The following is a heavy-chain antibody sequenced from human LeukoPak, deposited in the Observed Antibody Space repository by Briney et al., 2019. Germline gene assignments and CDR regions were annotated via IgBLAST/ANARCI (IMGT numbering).Heavy chain of an antibody. V-gene: IGHV3-23*01. CDR1: GFTFSSYT. D-gene: IGHD7-27*01. CDR3: AKDGGLWVSAHWGDS. Sequence: GGSLRLSCAASGFTFSSYTMSWVRQAPGKGLEWDSTITTSDGNTYYADSVKGRFTVSRDNSKNTLFLQMNSLRAEDTAVYYCAKDGGLWVSAHWGDSWGRGTLVTVSS. CDR2: ITTSDGNT. J-gene: IGHJ4*02.